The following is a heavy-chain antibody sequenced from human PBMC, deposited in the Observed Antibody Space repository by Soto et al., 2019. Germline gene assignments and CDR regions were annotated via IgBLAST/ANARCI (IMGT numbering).Heavy chain of an antibody. CDR1: GGSFSGYY. J-gene: IGHJ5*02. CDR2: INHSGST. CDR3: ARGRGIPPYYYGSGSYYRDSNWFDP. V-gene: IGHV4-34*01. D-gene: IGHD3-10*01. Sequence: SETLSLSCGVYGGSFSGYYCSWVRQPPGEDLEWIGEINHSGSTNYNPSLKSRVTISVDTSKNQFSLKLSSVTAADTAVYYCARGRGIPPYYYGSGSYYRDSNWFDPWGQGTLVTVS.